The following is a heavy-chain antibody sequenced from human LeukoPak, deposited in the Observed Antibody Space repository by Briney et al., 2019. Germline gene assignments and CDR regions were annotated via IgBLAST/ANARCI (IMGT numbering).Heavy chain of an antibody. CDR1: GFTFSSYW. CDR3: LVHDWFDP. Sequence: PGGSLRLSCAASGFTFSSYWMRWVRQAPGKGLEWVANIKQDGSEKYYVDSVKGRFTISRDNDKNSLYLQMNSLRAEDTAVYYCLVHDWFDPWGQGTLVTVSS. J-gene: IGHJ5*02. V-gene: IGHV3-7*01. D-gene: IGHD6-13*01. CDR2: IKQDGSEK.